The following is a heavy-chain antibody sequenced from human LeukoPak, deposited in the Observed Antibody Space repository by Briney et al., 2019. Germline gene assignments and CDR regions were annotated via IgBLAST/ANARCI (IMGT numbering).Heavy chain of an antibody. V-gene: IGHV3-48*03. J-gene: IGHJ4*02. CDR2: ISSSGSTI. CDR3: ARDSAGSGSYVGYFEY. Sequence: GGSLRLSCAASGFTFSSYEMNWVRQAAGKGLEGVSYISSSGSTIYYADSVKGRFTISRDNAKNSLYLQMNSLRAEDTAVYYCARDSAGSGSYVGYFEYWGQGTLVTVSS. CDR1: GFTFSSYE. D-gene: IGHD3-10*01.